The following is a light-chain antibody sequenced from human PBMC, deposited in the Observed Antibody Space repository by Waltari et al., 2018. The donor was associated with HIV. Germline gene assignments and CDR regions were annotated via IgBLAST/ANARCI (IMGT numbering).Light chain of an antibody. J-gene: IGLJ3*02. Sequence: QSVLPQPPSASGTPGQRVTISCSGSSPNIERYPVSWYQQLPGTAPKLLLYSNNQRPSGVPDRFSGSKSGTSASLAISGLQSEDEADFYCAAWDDSLNGWVFGGGTKLTVL. CDR1: SPNIERYP. V-gene: IGLV1-44*01. CDR2: SNN. CDR3: AAWDDSLNGWV.